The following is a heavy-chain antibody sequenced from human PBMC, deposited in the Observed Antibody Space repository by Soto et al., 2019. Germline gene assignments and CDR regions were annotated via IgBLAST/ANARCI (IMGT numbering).Heavy chain of an antibody. V-gene: IGHV3-21*01. CDR2: ISSSSSYI. CDR1: GFTFSSYS. D-gene: IGHD2-21*02. CDR3: ASGSLPHCGGDCYSFDY. Sequence: GGSLRLSCAASGFTFSSYSMNWVRQAPGKGLEWVSSISSSSSYIYYADSVKGRFTISRDNAKNSLYLQMNSLRAEDTAVYYCASGSLPHCGGDCYSFDYWGQGT. J-gene: IGHJ4*02.